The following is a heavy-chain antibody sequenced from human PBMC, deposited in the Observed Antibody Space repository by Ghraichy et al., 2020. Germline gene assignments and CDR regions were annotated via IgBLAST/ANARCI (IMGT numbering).Heavy chain of an antibody. J-gene: IGHJ6*02. CDR2: IRSKANSYAT. Sequence: GGSLRLSCAASGFTFSGSAMHWVRQASGKGLEWVGRIRSKANSYATAYAASVKGRFTISRDDSKNTAYLQMNSLKTEDTAVYYCTTDVRVVSWEPSMDVWGQGTTVTVSS. CDR1: GFTFSGSA. V-gene: IGHV3-73*01. CDR3: TTDVRVVSWEPSMDV. D-gene: IGHD2-21*01.